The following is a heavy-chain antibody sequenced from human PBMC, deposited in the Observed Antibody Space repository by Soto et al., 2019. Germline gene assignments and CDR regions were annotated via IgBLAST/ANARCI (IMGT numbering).Heavy chain of an antibody. J-gene: IGHJ4*02. Sequence: QVQRVESGGGVVQPGRSLRLSCAASGFTFSSYGIHWVRQAPGKGLEWVAVIWYDGSNQYYADSVKGRFTISRDNSKNTLYLQMNSLRAEDTAVYFCARDSGCLDYWGQGTLVTVSS. D-gene: IGHD6-19*01. CDR1: GFTFSSYG. CDR2: IWYDGSNQ. CDR3: ARDSGCLDY. V-gene: IGHV3-33*01.